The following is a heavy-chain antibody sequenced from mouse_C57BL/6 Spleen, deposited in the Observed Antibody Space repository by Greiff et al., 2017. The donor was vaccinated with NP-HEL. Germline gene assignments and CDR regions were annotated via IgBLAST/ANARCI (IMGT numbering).Heavy chain of an antibody. Sequence: EVQGVESGGGLVKPGGSLKLSCAASGFTFSDYGMHWVRQAPEKGLEWVAYISSGSSTIYYADTVKGRFTISRDNAKNTLFLQMTSLRSVDTAMYYWARTPHYYGSSPYWYFDVWGTGTTVTVSS. V-gene: IGHV5-17*01. D-gene: IGHD1-1*01. J-gene: IGHJ1*03. CDR1: GFTFSDYG. CDR3: ARTPHYYGSSPYWYFDV. CDR2: ISSGSSTI.